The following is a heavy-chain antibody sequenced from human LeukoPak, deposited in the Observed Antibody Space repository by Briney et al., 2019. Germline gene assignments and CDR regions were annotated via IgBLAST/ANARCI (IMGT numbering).Heavy chain of an antibody. V-gene: IGHV1-18*01. CDR2: ISAYNGNT. CDR3: ERDDYCSGGSCYPYFDY. Sequence: ASVKVSCKASGYTFTSYGISWVRQAPGQGLEWMGWISAYNGNTNYAQKLQGRVTMTTDTPTSTAYMELRSLRSDDTAVYYCERDDYCSGGSCYPYFDYWGQGTLVTVSS. CDR1: GYTFTSYG. J-gene: IGHJ4*02. D-gene: IGHD2-15*01.